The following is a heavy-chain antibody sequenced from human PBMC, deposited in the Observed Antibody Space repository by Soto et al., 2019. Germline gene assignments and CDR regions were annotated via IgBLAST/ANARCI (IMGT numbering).Heavy chain of an antibody. CDR3: ARAVYCTTANCWDDFHYYNIDV. V-gene: IGHV4-4*02. Sequence: QVQLQQSGPGLVKPSGTLSLTCFVSGDSINNTYWWSWVRQAPEKGLGWMGEIYHTACRSYMPSLRGRITLAVDTSKNQFSLKLTSVTAADTAVYYCARAVYCTTANCWDDFHYYNIDVWGQGTAVTVSS. CDR1: GDSINNTYW. CDR2: IYHTACR. J-gene: IGHJ6*02. D-gene: IGHD2-2*01.